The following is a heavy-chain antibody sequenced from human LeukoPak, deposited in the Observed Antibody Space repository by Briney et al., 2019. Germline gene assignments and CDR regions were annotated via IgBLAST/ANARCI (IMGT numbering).Heavy chain of an antibody. D-gene: IGHD3-22*01. J-gene: IGHJ4*02. Sequence: GGPLRLSCAASGFTFSSYSMNWVRQAPGKGLEWVSSISSSSSYIYYADSVKGRFTISRDNAKNSLYLQMNSLRAEDTAVYYCARGTDYYDSSGYYSTFDYWGQGTLVTVSS. CDR1: GFTFSSYS. V-gene: IGHV3-21*01. CDR2: ISSSSSYI. CDR3: ARGTDYYDSSGYYSTFDY.